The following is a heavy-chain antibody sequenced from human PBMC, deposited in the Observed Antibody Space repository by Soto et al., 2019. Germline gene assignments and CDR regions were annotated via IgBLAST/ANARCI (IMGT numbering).Heavy chain of an antibody. CDR2: ISGSGGST. V-gene: IGHV3-23*01. CDR1: GFNPSSSA. D-gene: IGHD4-17*01. J-gene: IGHJ4*02. CDR3: AKGPPYGDYGG. Sequence: GESLRRSYLASGFNPSSSAMSLVRQAPGKWLEWVSAISGSGGSTYYADSVKGRFTISRDNSKNTLYLQMNSLRAEDTAVYYCAKGPPYGDYGGWGQGT.